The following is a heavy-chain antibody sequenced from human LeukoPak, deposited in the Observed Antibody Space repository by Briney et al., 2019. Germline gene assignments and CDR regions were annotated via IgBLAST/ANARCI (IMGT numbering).Heavy chain of an antibody. CDR1: GFIFSSYW. Sequence: PGGSLRLSCAASGFIFSSYWMHWVRQAPGKGLVWVSRINSDGSSTIYADSVRGRFTISRDNSKNTLYLQMNSLRVDDTAVYYCARDVQGGYCSSASCYSDYWGQGTLVTVSS. J-gene: IGHJ4*02. V-gene: IGHV3-74*01. CDR3: ARDVQGGYCSSASCYSDY. D-gene: IGHD2-2*01. CDR2: INSDGSST.